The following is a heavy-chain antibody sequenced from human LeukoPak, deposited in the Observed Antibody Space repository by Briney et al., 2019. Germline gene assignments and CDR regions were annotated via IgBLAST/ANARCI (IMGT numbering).Heavy chain of an antibody. D-gene: IGHD2-15*01. J-gene: IGHJ6*03. V-gene: IGHV3-73*01. CDR2: IISKANSYAT. CDR3: TRGYCSGGSCYYYYYYMDV. CDR1: RFTFSCLS. Sequence: PGGSLRLSCAASRFTFSCLSMHWVRQASGEGLGWVGRIISKANSYATAYAASVKGRFTISRDDSKNTAYLQMISLKTEDTAVYYCTRGYCSGGSCYYYYYYMDVWGKGTTVTVSS.